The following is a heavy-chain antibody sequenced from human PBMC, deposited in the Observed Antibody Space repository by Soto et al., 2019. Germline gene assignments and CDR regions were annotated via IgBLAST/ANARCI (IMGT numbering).Heavy chain of an antibody. CDR2: IIPIFGTA. CDR1: GGTFSSYA. V-gene: IGHV1-69*13. Sequence: SVKVSCKASGGTFSSYAISWVRQAPGQGLEWMGGIIPIFGTANYAQKFQGRVTITADESTSTAYMELSSLRSEDTAVYYCATGYYITLRYFQHWGQGTLVTVSS. J-gene: IGHJ1*01. CDR3: ATGYYITLRYFQH. D-gene: IGHD3-9*01.